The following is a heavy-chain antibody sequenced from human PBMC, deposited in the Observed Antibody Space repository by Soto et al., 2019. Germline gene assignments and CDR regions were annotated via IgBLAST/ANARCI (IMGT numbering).Heavy chain of an antibody. CDR2: IYYSGST. Sequence: SETLSLTCTVSGGSISSYYWSWIRQPPGKGLEWIGYIYYSGSTNYNPSLKSRVTISVDTSKNQFSLKLSSVTAADTAVYYCARVRDYYDSSGYYGSKGYYFDYWGQGTLVTVSS. CDR1: GGSISSYY. CDR3: ARVRDYYDSSGYYGSKGYYFDY. D-gene: IGHD3-22*01. V-gene: IGHV4-59*01. J-gene: IGHJ4*02.